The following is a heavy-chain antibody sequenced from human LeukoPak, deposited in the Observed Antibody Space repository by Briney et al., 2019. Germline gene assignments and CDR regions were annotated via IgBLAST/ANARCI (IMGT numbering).Heavy chain of an antibody. CDR3: ARDTGNYPHVAFDI. J-gene: IGHJ3*02. CDR1: GGSISPYY. CDR2: IFHSGTT. V-gene: IGHV4-59*12. Sequence: PSETLSLTCTMSGGSISPYYWSWIRQPPGKGLEWIAYIFHSGTTKYNPSLKSRVTISVDKSKNQFSLKLSSVTAADTAVYYCARDTGNYPHVAFDIWGQGTLVTVSS. D-gene: IGHD1-7*01.